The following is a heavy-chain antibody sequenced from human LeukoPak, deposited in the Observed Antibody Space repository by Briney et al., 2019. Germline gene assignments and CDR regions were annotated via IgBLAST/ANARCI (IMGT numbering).Heavy chain of an antibody. D-gene: IGHD6-13*01. CDR2: ISWNSGSI. V-gene: IGHV3-9*03. J-gene: IGHJ4*02. CDR3: AKGQSGSSWYYFGY. CDR1: GFTFDDYA. Sequence: GRSLRLSCAASGFTFDDYAMHWVRQAPGKGLEWVSGISWNSGSIGYADSVKGRFTISRDNAKNSLYLQMNSLRAEDMALYYCAKGQSGSSWYYFGYWGQGTLVTVSS.